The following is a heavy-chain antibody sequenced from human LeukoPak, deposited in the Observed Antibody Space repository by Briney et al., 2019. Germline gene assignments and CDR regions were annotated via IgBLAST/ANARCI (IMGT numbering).Heavy chain of an antibody. J-gene: IGHJ4*02. CDR1: GYSFTSYW. CDR2: IYPGDSDT. V-gene: IGHV5-51*01. CDR3: ARRDSNGYYYFDH. Sequence: GESLKISCKGSGYSFTSYWIGWVRQMPGKGLEWMGIIYPGDSDTTYSPSFQGQVTISADKSINTAYLQWSSLKASDTAMYYCARRDSNGYYYFDHWGQGTLVTVSS. D-gene: IGHD3-22*01.